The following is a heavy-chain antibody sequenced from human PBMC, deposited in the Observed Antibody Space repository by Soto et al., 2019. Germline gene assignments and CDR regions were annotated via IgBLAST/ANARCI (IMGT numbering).Heavy chain of an antibody. J-gene: IGHJ4*02. CDR2: IWYDGSNK. CDR3: ARAASSEYVGGDYFDY. Sequence: GGSLRLSCAASGFTFSSYGMHWVRQAPGKGLEWVAVIWYDGSNKYYADSVKGRFTISRDNSKNTLYLQMNSLRAEDTAVYYCARAASSEYVGGDYFDYWGQGTLVTVSS. D-gene: IGHD2-2*01. V-gene: IGHV3-33*01. CDR1: GFTFSSYG.